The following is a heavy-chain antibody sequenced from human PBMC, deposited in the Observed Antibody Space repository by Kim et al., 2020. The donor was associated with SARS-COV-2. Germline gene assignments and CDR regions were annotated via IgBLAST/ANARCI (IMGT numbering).Heavy chain of an antibody. D-gene: IGHD6-19*01. CDR2: ITWDSGSI. CDR1: GFTFDDYA. CDR3: AGWSYYVMDV. J-gene: IGHJ6*02. V-gene: IGHV3-9*01. Sequence: GGSLRLSCAASGFTFDDYAMEWVRQAPGKGLEWVAGITWDSGSIGYADSVKGRFAISRDNAKNSLYLQMNSLRTEDTALYYCAGWSYYVMDVWGQGTTVTVSS.